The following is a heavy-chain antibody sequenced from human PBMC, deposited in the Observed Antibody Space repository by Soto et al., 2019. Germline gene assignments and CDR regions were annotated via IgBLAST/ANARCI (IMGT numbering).Heavy chain of an antibody. V-gene: IGHV1-46*01. J-gene: IGHJ6*02. CDR1: GDTFTTYY. D-gene: IGHD3-22*01. CDR2: INPDNGST. CDR3: ASTYYYDSSGYSGMDV. Sequence: ASVKVSCKTSGDTFTTYYLQWVRQAPGRGLKRMGKINPDNGSTNYAQKFQGRVTMTRNTSISTDYMELSSLRSEDTAVYYCASTYYYDSSGYSGMDVWGQGTTVTVSS.